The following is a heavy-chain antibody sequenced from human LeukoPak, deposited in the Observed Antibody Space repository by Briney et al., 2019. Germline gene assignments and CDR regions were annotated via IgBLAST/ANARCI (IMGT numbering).Heavy chain of an antibody. CDR2: INAGNGNT. CDR3: AASGYSGYHIDY. CDR1: GYTCTSYA. D-gene: IGHD5-12*01. V-gene: IGHV1-3*01. Sequence: ASVTVSCKASGYTCTSYAMHSVRQAPGQRLEWMGWINAGNGNTKYSHKFQARVIITPDTSARTAYMELSSLRSEATAVYYCAASGYSGYHIDYWGQGTLVTVSS. J-gene: IGHJ4*02.